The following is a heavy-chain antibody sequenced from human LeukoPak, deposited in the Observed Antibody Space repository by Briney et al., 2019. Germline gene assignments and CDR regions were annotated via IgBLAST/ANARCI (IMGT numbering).Heavy chain of an antibody. J-gene: IGHJ6*02. CDR3: ARDLLTAMDRYYYYYGMDV. Sequence: PSETLSLTCTVSGGSISSSSYYWGWIRQPPGKGLEWIGSIYYSGSTYYNPSLKSRVTISVDTSKNQFSLKLSSVTAADTAVYYCARDLLTAMDRYYYYYGMDVWGQGTTVTVSS. D-gene: IGHD5-18*01. V-gene: IGHV4-39*07. CDR2: IYYSGST. CDR1: GGSISSSSYY.